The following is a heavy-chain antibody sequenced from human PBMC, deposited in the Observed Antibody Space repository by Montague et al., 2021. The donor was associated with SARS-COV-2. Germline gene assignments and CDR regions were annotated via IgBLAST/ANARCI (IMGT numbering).Heavy chain of an antibody. CDR3: TRLSLGWNTD. D-gene: IGHD1-1*01. CDR2: IYFSGST. V-gene: IGHV4-59*08. J-gene: IGHJ1*01. CDR1: GDSMTDSY. Sequence: SETLSFTCTVSGDSMTDSYWSWIRQPPGKGLEYIGYIYFSGSTNYNPSLKSRLTISVDTSKNQFSLKLSSVTAADTAVYFCTRLSLGWNTDWGQGTLVTVSS.